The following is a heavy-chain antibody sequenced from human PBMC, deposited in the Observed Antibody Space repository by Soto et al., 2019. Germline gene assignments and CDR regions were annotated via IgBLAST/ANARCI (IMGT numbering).Heavy chain of an antibody. Sequence: GESLKISSKGSGYSFTSFWIGWVRQMPGKGLEWMGIIYPGDSDTRYSPSFQGQVTISADKSISTAYLQWSSLKASDTATYYCARLEDIVATLWGQGTLVTVSS. CDR2: IYPGDSDT. V-gene: IGHV5-51*01. CDR1: GYSFTSFW. J-gene: IGHJ4*02. D-gene: IGHD5-12*01. CDR3: ARLEDIVATL.